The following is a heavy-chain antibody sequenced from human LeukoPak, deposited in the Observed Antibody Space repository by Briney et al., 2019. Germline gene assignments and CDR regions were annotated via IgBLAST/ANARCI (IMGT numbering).Heavy chain of an antibody. V-gene: IGHV4-38-2*02. J-gene: IGHJ5*02. CDR2: IYHSGST. CDR1: GGSISSYY. CDR3: ARDYSVMYYDFWSGQKNWFDP. Sequence: SETLSLTCTVSGGSISSYYWSWIRQPPGKGLEWIGSIYHSGSTYYNPSLKSRVTISVDTSKNQFSLKLSSVTAADTAVYYCARDYSVMYYDFWSGQKNWFDPWGQGTLVTVSS. D-gene: IGHD3-3*01.